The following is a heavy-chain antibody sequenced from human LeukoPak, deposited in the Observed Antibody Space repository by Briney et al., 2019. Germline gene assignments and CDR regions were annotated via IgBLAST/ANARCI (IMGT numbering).Heavy chain of an antibody. V-gene: IGHV3-23*01. D-gene: IGHD1-26*01. CDR1: GFTFSNHA. J-gene: IGHJ4*02. Sequence: GGSLRLSCASSGFTFSNHALSWLRQAPGKRLEWVSAISDSGGSTYYADSVKGRFTISRDNSKNTLYLQMSSLIVEDTAIFYCAKGDSGTYLTLFDSWGQGTLVTVSS. CDR2: ISDSGGST. CDR3: AKGDSGTYLTLFDS.